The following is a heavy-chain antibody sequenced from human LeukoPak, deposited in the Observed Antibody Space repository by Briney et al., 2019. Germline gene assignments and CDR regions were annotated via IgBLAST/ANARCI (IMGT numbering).Heavy chain of an antibody. CDR2: INPNSGGT. V-gene: IGHV1-2*02. CDR1: GYTFTGYY. J-gene: IGHJ5*02. Sequence: GASVKVSCKASGYTFTGYYMHWVRQAPGQGLEWMGWINPNSGGTNYAQKFQGRVTMTRDTSISTAYMELSRLRSDDTAVYYCAREAIFGVARTLGFDPWGQGTLVTVSS. CDR3: AREAIFGVARTLGFDP. D-gene: IGHD3-3*01.